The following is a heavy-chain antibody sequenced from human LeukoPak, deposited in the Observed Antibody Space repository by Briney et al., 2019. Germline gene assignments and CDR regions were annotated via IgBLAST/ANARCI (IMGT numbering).Heavy chain of an antibody. D-gene: IGHD3-10*01. CDR3: ARADYYGSPGHFGMDV. Sequence: GGSLRLSCAASGFTFSNYEMNWVRQAPGKGPEWISYIGGSGVTKLYADSVKGRFSISRDNAKNSLDLQMNSLRVEDTGVYYCARADYYGSPGHFGMDVWGRGTTVTVSS. J-gene: IGHJ6*02. CDR1: GFTFSNYE. V-gene: IGHV3-48*03. CDR2: IGGSGVTK.